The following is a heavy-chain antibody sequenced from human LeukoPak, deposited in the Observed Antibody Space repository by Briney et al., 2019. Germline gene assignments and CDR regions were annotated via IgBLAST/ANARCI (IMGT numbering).Heavy chain of an antibody. D-gene: IGHD6-13*01. CDR2: IYYSGST. V-gene: IGHV4-59*12. Sequence: SETLSLTCTVSGGSISSYYWSWIRQPPGKGLEWIGYIYYSGSTNYNPSLKSRVTISVDTSKNQFSLKLSSVTAADTAVYYCARDGDLVAAAGNFDYWGQGTLVTVSS. J-gene: IGHJ4*02. CDR3: ARDGDLVAAAGNFDY. CDR1: GGSISSYY.